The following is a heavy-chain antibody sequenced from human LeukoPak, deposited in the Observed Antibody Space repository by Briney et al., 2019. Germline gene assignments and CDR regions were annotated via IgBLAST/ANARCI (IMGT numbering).Heavy chain of an antibody. J-gene: IGHJ5*02. CDR2: IYYSGST. CDR3: ARDNHDFWSGALDWFDP. D-gene: IGHD3-3*01. V-gene: IGHV4-59*11. CDR1: GGSISSHY. Sequence: SETLSLTCTVSGGSISSHYWSWIRQPPGKGLEWIGYIYYSGSTNYNPSLKSRVTISVDTSKNQFSLKLSSVTAADTAVYYCARDNHDFWSGALDWFDPWGQGTLVTVSS.